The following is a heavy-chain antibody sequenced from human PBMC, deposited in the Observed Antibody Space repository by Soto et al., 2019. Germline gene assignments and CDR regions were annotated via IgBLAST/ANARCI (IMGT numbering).Heavy chain of an antibody. CDR1: GFTFSSYG. CDR3: AKDRGYGDYLFDY. V-gene: IGHV3-30*18. J-gene: IGHJ4*02. D-gene: IGHD4-17*01. CDR2: ISYDGSNK. Sequence: QVQLVESGGGVVQPGRSLRLSCAASGFTFSSYGMHWVRQAPGKGLEWVAVISYDGSNKYYADSVKGRFTSSRDNSKNTLYLQMNSLRAEDTAVYYCAKDRGYGDYLFDYWGQGTLVTVSS.